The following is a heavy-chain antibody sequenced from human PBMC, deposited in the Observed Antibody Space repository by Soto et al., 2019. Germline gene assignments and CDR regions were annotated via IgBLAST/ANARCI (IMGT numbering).Heavy chain of an antibody. Sequence: QVQLVQSGGEVKKPGASVKVSCKASGDTVTKYGISWVRQAPGQGLEWLGWISFYNGHTNYALKFQDRITFTTDTSTSTASMEWRSLTSDETAVYYCASATSIAVAGKETWGQGTLVTVSS. CDR2: ISFYNGHT. CDR1: GDTVTKYG. D-gene: IGHD6-19*01. CDR3: ASATSIAVAGKET. J-gene: IGHJ4*02. V-gene: IGHV1-18*01.